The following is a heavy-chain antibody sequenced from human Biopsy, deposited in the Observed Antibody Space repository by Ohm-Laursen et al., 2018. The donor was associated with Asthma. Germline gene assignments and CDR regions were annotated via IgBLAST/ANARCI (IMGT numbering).Heavy chain of an antibody. V-gene: IGHV3-21*01. Sequence: SLRLSCAASGFTFSSYSMNWVRQAPGKGMEWVSSISSSSSYIYYAGSVKGRFTISRDNAKNSLYLQMNSLTAEDTAVYYWARVDTIFGVVIPIYYYYGMDVWGQGTTVTVSS. CDR3: ARVDTIFGVVIPIYYYYGMDV. J-gene: IGHJ6*02. CDR1: GFTFSSYS. D-gene: IGHD3-3*01. CDR2: ISSSSSYI.